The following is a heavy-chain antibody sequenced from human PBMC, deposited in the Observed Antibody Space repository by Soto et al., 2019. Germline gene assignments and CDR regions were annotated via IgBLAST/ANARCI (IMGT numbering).Heavy chain of an antibody. D-gene: IGHD6-19*01. V-gene: IGHV3-9*01. Sequence: EVQLVESGGGLVQPGRSVRLSCAASGFMFDTYAMHWVRQAPGRGLEWVSGISWNSGYIAYADSVKGRFTISRDNAKNSLYLQMNSLRAEDTALYYCAKTGLPQWLAIYYFDYWGQGTLVTVSS. CDR1: GFMFDTYA. J-gene: IGHJ4*02. CDR3: AKTGLPQWLAIYYFDY. CDR2: ISWNSGYI.